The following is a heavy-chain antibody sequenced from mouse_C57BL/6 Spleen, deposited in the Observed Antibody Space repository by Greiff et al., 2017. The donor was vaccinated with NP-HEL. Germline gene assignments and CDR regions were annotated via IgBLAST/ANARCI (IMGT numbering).Heavy chain of an antibody. D-gene: IGHD2-3*01. V-gene: IGHV1-15*01. CDR3: TRGYDRDYYAMDY. CDR1: GYTFTDYE. J-gene: IGHJ4*01. CDR2: IDPETGGT. Sequence: VQLQQSGAELVRPGASVTLSCKASGYTFTDYEMHWVKQTPVHGLEWIGAIDPETGGTAYNQKFKGKAILTADKSSSTAYMELRSLTSEDSAVYYCTRGYDRDYYAMDYWGQGTSVTVSS.